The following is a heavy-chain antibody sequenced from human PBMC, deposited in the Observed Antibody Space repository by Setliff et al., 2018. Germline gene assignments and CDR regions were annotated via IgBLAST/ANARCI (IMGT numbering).Heavy chain of an antibody. Sequence: ASVKVSCKASGYTFTNYGINWVRQAPGQGLEWMGWINNYNMNTNYPQKFLGRVTMTTDTSTSIVYMELRVLRSEDTAVYYCARRWETGDQDAYDIWGQGTMVTVSS. J-gene: IGHJ3*02. CDR1: GYTFTNYG. CDR2: INNYNMNT. CDR3: ARRWETGDQDAYDI. D-gene: IGHD7-27*01. V-gene: IGHV1-18*01.